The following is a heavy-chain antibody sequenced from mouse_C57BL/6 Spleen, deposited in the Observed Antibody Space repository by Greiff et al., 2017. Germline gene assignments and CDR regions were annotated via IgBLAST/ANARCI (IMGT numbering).Heavy chain of an antibody. Sequence: QVQLQQPGAELVRPGSSVKLSCKASGYTFTSYWLDWVKQRPGQGLEWIGNIYPSDSETHYNQKFKDKATLTVDKSSSTAYMQLSSLTSEDSAVYYCARRTRAHYFDYWGQGTTLTVSS. CDR1: GYTFTSYW. J-gene: IGHJ2*01. CDR2: IYPSDSET. CDR3: ARRTRAHYFDY. D-gene: IGHD3-1*01. V-gene: IGHV1-61*01.